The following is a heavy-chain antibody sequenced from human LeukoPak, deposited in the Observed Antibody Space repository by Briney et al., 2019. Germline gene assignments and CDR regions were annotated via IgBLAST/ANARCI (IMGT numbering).Heavy chain of an antibody. D-gene: IGHD1-14*01. CDR3: SKARKVGPWDPHFNY. Sequence: GGSLRLSCSASGFTFSDYWMMWVRQAPGKGPEGGGNIRQYYSGKNYVDAVEGRFTIASDNAKSSIYLQITRLSAEDTAISYCSKARKVGPWDPHFNYWGQGTLVTVSS. V-gene: IGHV3-7*01. CDR2: IRQYYSGK. J-gene: IGHJ4*02. CDR1: GFTFSDYW.